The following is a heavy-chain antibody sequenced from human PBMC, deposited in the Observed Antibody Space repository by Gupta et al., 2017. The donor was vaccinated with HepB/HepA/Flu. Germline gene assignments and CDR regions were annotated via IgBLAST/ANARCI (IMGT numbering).Heavy chain of an antibody. CDR3: ASSYGSGSYYKSTYYYYGMDV. CDR2: ISYDGSNK. V-gene: IGHV3-30-3*01. Sequence: QVQLVESGGGVVQPGRSLRLSCAASGFTFSSYAMHWVRKAPGKGLEWVAVISYDGSNKYYADSVKGRFTISRDNSKNTLYLQMNSLRAEDTAVYYCASSYGSGSYYKSTYYYYGMDVWGQGTTVTVSS. CDR1: GFTFSSYA. J-gene: IGHJ6*02. D-gene: IGHD3-10*01.